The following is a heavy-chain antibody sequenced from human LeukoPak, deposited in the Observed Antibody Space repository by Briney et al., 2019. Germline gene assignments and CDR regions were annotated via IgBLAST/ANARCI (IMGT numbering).Heavy chain of an antibody. D-gene: IGHD3-10*01. Sequence: GGSLRLSCAASGFTFSSYGMRWVRQAPGKGLEWVAVISYDGSNKYYADSVKGRFTISRDNSKNTLYLQMNSLRAEDTAVYYCAKDSESGYYGSGSYFDYWGQGTLVTVSS. V-gene: IGHV3-30*18. CDR1: GFTFSSYG. J-gene: IGHJ4*02. CDR2: ISYDGSNK. CDR3: AKDSESGYYGSGSYFDY.